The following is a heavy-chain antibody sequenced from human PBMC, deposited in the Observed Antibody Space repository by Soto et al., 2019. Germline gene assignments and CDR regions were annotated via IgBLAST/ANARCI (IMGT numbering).Heavy chain of an antibody. V-gene: IGHV3-23*01. D-gene: IGHD1-26*01. Sequence: EVQLLESGGGLVHLGGSLRLSCEASGFTFSRFAMSWVRQTPGKGLEWVSTFSGTGGGTYYADYVKGRFTISRDNFKSAVNLQMNSLRAEDTAIYYCDKGKISTTTYTAFDSWGRGTRVSVSS. J-gene: IGHJ5*01. CDR2: FSGTGGGT. CDR3: DKGKISTTTYTAFDS. CDR1: GFTFSRFA.